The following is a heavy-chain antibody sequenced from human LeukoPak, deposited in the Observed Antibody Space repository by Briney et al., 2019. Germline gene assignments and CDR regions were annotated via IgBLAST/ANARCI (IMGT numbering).Heavy chain of an antibody. CDR2: INSDGSTT. D-gene: IGHD2-8*01. J-gene: IGHJ3*02. CDR1: GFTFNSYW. CDR3: GGTYCSNGVCYRDDSFDI. Sequence: GGSLRLSCAASGFTFNSYWMHWVRQDPGRGLVWVSRINSDGSTTTYADSVKGRFPISRDNAKNTLYLQMNSLRAEDSAVYYCGGTYCSNGVCYRDDSFDIWGQGTPVTVSS. V-gene: IGHV3-74*01.